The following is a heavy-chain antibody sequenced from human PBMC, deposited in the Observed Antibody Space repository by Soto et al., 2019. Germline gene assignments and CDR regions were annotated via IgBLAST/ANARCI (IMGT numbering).Heavy chain of an antibody. CDR1: GFTFSSYG. D-gene: IGHD3-9*01. Sequence: GGSLRLSCAASGFTFSSYGMHWVRQAPGKGLEWVAVIWYDGSNKYYADSVKGRFTISRDNSKNTLYLQMNSLRAEDTAMYYCARFYYDILAGYYRFYFDYWGQGTLVTVSS. V-gene: IGHV3-33*01. J-gene: IGHJ4*02. CDR2: IWYDGSNK. CDR3: ARFYYDILAGYYRFYFDY.